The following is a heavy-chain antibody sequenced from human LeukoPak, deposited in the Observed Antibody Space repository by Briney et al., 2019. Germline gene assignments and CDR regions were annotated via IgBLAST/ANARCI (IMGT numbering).Heavy chain of an antibody. D-gene: IGHD6-13*01. V-gene: IGHV4-59*01. CDR3: ARGGVIAAAGTYYYYYYMDV. CDR1: GGSISSYY. Sequence: SETLSLTCTVSGGSISSYYWSWIRRPPGKGLEWIGYIYYSGSTNYNPSLKSRVTISVDTSKNQFSLKLSSVTAADTAVYYCARGGVIAAAGTYYYYYYMDVWGKGTTVTISS. J-gene: IGHJ6*03. CDR2: IYYSGST.